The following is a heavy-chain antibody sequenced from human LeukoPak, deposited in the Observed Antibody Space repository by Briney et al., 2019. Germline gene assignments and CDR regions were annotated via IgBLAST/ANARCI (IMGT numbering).Heavy chain of an antibody. Sequence: SETLSLTCTVSGGSISSYYWSWIRQPPGKGLEWIGYIYYSGSTNYNPSLKSRVTMSVDTSKNQFSLKLSSVTAADTAVYYCARRRGYSYGYYNWFDPWGQGTLVTVSS. CDR2: IYYSGST. V-gene: IGHV4-59*12. J-gene: IGHJ5*02. D-gene: IGHD5-18*01. CDR1: GGSISSYY. CDR3: ARRRGYSYGYYNWFDP.